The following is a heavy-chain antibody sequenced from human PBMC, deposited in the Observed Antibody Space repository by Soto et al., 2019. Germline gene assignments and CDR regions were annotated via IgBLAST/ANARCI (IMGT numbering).Heavy chain of an antibody. V-gene: IGHV4-34*01. CDR2: INHSGST. CDR1: GGSFSAYY. D-gene: IGHD5-12*01. J-gene: IGHJ6*02. Sequence: SETLSLTCAVYGGSFSAYYWSWIRQPPGKGLEWIGEINHSGSTNYNPSLKSRVTISVDTSKNQFSLKLSSVTAADTAVYYCARGRAGYFDYYYGMDVWGQGTTVTVS. CDR3: ARGRAGYFDYYYGMDV.